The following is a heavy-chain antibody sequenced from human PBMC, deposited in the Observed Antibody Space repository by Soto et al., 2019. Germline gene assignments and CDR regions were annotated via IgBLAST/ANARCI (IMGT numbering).Heavy chain of an antibody. CDR1: GYTFTGCY. D-gene: IGHD3-10*01. CDR2: TNPNSGGT. CDR3: ARDRPIRGTLLSYGMDV. J-gene: IGHJ6*02. V-gene: IGHV1-2*04. Sequence: ASVKVSCKASGYTFTGCYMHWVRQAPGQGLEWMGWTNPNSGGTNYAQKFQGWVTMTRDTSISTAYMELSRLRSDDTAVYYCARDRPIRGTLLSYGMDVWGQGTTVTVSS.